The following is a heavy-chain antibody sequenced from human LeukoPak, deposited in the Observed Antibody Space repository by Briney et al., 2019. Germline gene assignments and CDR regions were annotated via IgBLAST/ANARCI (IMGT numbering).Heavy chain of an antibody. Sequence: GGSLGLSCTASGFTFSSYAMYWVRQAPGKGLEWVSGIFGSGGSAHYADSVKGRFTISRDNSQNTVYLQMNSLRAEDTAVYYCGKTTTGYSSGRNPAWPVDYWGQGTLVTVSS. J-gene: IGHJ4*02. D-gene: IGHD5-18*01. V-gene: IGHV3-23*01. CDR3: GKTTTGYSSGRNPAWPVDY. CDR2: IFGSGGSA. CDR1: GFTFSSYA.